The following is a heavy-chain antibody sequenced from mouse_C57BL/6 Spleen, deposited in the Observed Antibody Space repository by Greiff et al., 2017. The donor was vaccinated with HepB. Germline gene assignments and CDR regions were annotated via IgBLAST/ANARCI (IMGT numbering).Heavy chain of an antibody. D-gene: IGHD1-1*01. CDR2: IYPGSGST. V-gene: IGHV1-55*01. CDR1: GYTFTSYW. Sequence: QVHVKQPGAELVKPGASVKMSCKASGYTFTSYWITWVKQRPGQGLEWIGDIYPGSGSTNYNEKFKSKATLTVDTSSSTAYMQLSSLTSEDSAVYYCAREERYGSSPWFAYWGQGTLVTVSA. J-gene: IGHJ3*01. CDR3: AREERYGSSPWFAY.